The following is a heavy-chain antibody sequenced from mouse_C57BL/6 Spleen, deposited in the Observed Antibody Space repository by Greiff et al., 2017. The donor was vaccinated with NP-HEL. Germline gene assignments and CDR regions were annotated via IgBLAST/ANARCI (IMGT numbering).Heavy chain of an antibody. Sequence: EVQGVESGGGLVKPGGSLKLSCAASGFTFSDYGMHWVRQAPEKGLEWVAYISSGSSTIYYADTVKGRFTISRDNAKNTLFLQMTSLRSEDTAMYYCARPGDYYGSSHWFAYWGQGTLVTVSA. CDR2: ISSGSSTI. J-gene: IGHJ3*01. D-gene: IGHD1-1*01. CDR1: GFTFSDYG. CDR3: ARPGDYYGSSHWFAY. V-gene: IGHV5-17*01.